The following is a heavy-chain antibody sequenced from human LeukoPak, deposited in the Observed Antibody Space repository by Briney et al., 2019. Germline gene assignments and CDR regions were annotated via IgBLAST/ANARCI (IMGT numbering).Heavy chain of an antibody. V-gene: IGHV3-23*01. J-gene: IGHJ1*01. CDR2: ISGSGVST. Sequence: AGGSLRLSCAASGFTFSSYVMNWGRQAPGKGLEWVSAISGSGVSTSYADSVKGRFTISRDNSKNTLYLHMNSLRAEDTAIYFCAKDPANQLLYPAHFSHWGQGTLVTVSS. CDR1: GFTFSSYV. CDR3: AKDPANQLLYPAHFSH. D-gene: IGHD2-2*01.